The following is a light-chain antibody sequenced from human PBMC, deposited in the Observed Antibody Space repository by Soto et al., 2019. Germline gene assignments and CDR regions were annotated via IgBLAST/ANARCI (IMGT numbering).Light chain of an antibody. CDR1: SSDVGAYNF. V-gene: IGLV2-14*01. CDR3: ASLTTTSFV. Sequence: QSVLTQPASVSGSPGQSSTISCTGTSSDVGAYNFVSWYQHHPDKAPKLMISEVSNRPSGVSDRFSGSKSGNTASLTIYGLQADDEADYYCASLTTTSFVFGTGTKVTVL. CDR2: EVS. J-gene: IGLJ1*01.